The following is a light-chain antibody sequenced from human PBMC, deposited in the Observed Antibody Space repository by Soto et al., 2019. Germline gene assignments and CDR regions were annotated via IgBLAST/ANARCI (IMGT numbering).Light chain of an antibody. CDR2: DVS. CDR3: SPYTTSGPYV. J-gene: IGLJ1*01. CDR1: GSDVGGYNY. Sequence: QSALTQPASVSGSPGQSITISCTGTGSDVGGYNYVSWYQQHPGKAPQLMIIDVSNRPSGVSNRFSGSKSGNTASLTISVLQAEHEAYYYCSPYTTSGPYVFGTGTNLTVL. V-gene: IGLV2-14*01.